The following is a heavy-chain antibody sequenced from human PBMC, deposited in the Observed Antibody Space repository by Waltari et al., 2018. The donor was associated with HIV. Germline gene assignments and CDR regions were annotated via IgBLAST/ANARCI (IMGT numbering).Heavy chain of an antibody. J-gene: IGHJ4*02. CDR1: GGSFSGYY. Sequence: QVQLQPWGAGLLKPSETLSLTCAVYGGSFSGYYWSWIRQTPGKGLEWIGENNHSGSTNYNPSLKSRVTISVDTSKNQFSLKLSSVTAADTAVYYCASRVAAAGTTSFDYWGQGTLVTVSS. CDR2: NNHSGST. CDR3: ASRVAAAGTTSFDY. V-gene: IGHV4-34*01. D-gene: IGHD6-13*01.